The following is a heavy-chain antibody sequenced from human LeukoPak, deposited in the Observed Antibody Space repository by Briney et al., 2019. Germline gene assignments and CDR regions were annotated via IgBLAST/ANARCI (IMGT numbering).Heavy chain of an antibody. D-gene: IGHD3-22*01. CDR2: FYYSGST. J-gene: IGHJ3*02. CDR3: ARQSYHSSAHDYAGLFDI. V-gene: IGHV4-39*01. CDR1: GGSISSGSYF. Sequence: SETLSLTCTVSGGSISSGSYFWGWIRQPPGIGLQWFGSFYYSGSTYYSPSLKSRLTISVDTSKNQCSLKLSSVTAADTAVYYCARQSYHSSAHDYAGLFDIWGQGTMVTVSS.